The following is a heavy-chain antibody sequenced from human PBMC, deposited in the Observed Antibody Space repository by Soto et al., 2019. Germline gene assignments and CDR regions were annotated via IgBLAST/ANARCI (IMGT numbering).Heavy chain of an antibody. J-gene: IGHJ6*03. Sequence: EVQLVESGGGLVQPGGSLRLSCAASGFTFSSYWMSWVRQAPGKGLEWVANIKQDGSEKYYVDSVKGRFTISRDNAKNSLYRQMNSLRAEDTAVYYCARRGYSYGDDYYYMDVWGKGTTVTVSS. CDR2: IKQDGSEK. D-gene: IGHD5-18*01. V-gene: IGHV3-7*01. CDR3: ARRGYSYGDDYYYMDV. CDR1: GFTFSSYW.